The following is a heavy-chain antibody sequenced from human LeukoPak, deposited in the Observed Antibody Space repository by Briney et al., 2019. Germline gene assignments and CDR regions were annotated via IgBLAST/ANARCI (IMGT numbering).Heavy chain of an antibody. CDR3: ARAPIAAAVDI. Sequence: SETLSLTCTVSGGPISSYYWSWIRQPPGKGLEWIGYIYYSGSTNYNPSLKSRVTISVDTSKNQFSLKLSSVAAADTAVYYCARAPIAAAVDIWGQGTMVTVSS. CDR2: IYYSGST. CDR1: GGPISSYY. V-gene: IGHV4-59*01. D-gene: IGHD6-13*01. J-gene: IGHJ3*02.